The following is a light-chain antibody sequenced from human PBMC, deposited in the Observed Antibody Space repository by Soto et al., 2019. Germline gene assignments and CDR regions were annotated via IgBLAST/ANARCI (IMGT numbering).Light chain of an antibody. J-gene: IGKJ5*01. CDR1: RTVNNY. CDR2: DAS. V-gene: IGKV3-11*01. CDR3: QQRSDWPPLT. Sequence: EIVLTQSPATLSLSPGERATLSCRASRTVNNYLAWYQQKPGQAPRLLIYDASIRATGIPARFSGSGSGTDFTLTIRSLEPEDFAVYFCQQRSDWPPLTFGQGTRLEIK.